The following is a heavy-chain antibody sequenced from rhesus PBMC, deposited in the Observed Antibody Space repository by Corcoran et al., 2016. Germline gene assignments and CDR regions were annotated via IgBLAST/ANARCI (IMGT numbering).Heavy chain of an antibody. J-gene: IGHJ1*01. CDR3: ARVGFYPGVREF. Sequence: QVQLQESGPGLVKPSETLSLTCAGSGGSVSSSNWWSWIRQPPGKGLEWIGYISGSSGSTYYNPSLKSRVTISTDTSKNQFSLKLNSVTAADTAVYYCARVGFYPGVREFWGQGALVTVSS. D-gene: IGHD3-34*01. CDR2: ISGSSGST. V-gene: IGHV4-65*01. CDR1: GGSVSSSNW.